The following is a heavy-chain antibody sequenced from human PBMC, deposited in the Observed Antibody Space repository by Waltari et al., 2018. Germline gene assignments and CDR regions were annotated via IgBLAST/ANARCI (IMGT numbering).Heavy chain of an antibody. Sequence: QLQLQESGPGLVKPSETLSPTCTVSGGSISSSSYYWGWIRQPPGKGLEWIGSIYYSGSTYYNPSLKSRVTISVDTSKNQFSLKLSSVTAADTAVYYCARSQQLVPHFDYWGQGTLVTVSS. D-gene: IGHD6-13*01. CDR1: GGSISSSSYY. V-gene: IGHV4-39*01. CDR2: IYYSGST. J-gene: IGHJ4*02. CDR3: ARSQQLVPHFDY.